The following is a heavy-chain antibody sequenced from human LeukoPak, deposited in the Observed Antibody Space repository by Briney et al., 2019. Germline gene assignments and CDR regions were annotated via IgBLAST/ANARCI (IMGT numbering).Heavy chain of an antibody. Sequence: GGSLRLSCAASGFNFSSYWMHWIRQAPGKGLVWVSRINSGGSSITYADSVKGRFTLSRDNAKNKLYLQMNSLRAEDTAVYYCARMAAVAGTNYWGQGSLVTVSS. CDR1: GFNFSSYW. CDR3: ARMAAVAGTNY. CDR2: INSGGSSI. D-gene: IGHD6-19*01. V-gene: IGHV3-74*03. J-gene: IGHJ4*02.